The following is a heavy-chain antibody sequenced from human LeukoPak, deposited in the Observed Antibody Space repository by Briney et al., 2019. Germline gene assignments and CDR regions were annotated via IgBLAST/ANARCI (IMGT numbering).Heavy chain of an antibody. CDR2: INHSGST. CDR3: ARVIGIAVAGTYRGYYYYYYMDV. CDR1: GGSFSGYY. Sequence: PSETLSLTCAVYGGSFSGYYWSWIRQPPGKGLEWIGEINHSGSTNYNPSLKSRVTISVDTSKNQLSLKLSSVTAADTAVYYCARVIGIAVAGTYRGYYYYYYMDVWGKGTTVTVSS. V-gene: IGHV4-34*01. J-gene: IGHJ6*03. D-gene: IGHD6-19*01.